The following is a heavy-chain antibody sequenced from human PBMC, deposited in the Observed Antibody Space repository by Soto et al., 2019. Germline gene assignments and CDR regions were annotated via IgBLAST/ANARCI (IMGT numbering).Heavy chain of an antibody. CDR3: ALSRARGYSYGFDY. CDR2: IYWDDDK. J-gene: IGHJ4*02. D-gene: IGHD5-18*01. V-gene: IGHV2-5*02. CDR1: GFSLSTSGVG. Sequence: QITLKESGPTLVKPTQTLTLTCTFSGFSLSTSGVGVGWIRQPPGKALEWLALIYWDDDKRYSPSLKSRLTIXKXTXXNQVVLTMTNMDPVDTATYYCALSRARGYSYGFDYWGQGTLVTVSS.